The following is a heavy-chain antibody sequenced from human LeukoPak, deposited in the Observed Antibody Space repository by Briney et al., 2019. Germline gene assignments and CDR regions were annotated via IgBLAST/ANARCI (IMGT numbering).Heavy chain of an antibody. J-gene: IGHJ6*02. CDR2: MNPNSGNT. CDR3: ARVYYDSSGYYVGYYYYGMDV. V-gene: IGHV1-8*01. Sequence: ASVKVSCKASGYTFTSYDINWVRQATGQGLEWMGWMNPNSGNTGYAQKSQGRVTMTRNTSISTAYMELSSLRSEDTAVYYCARVYYDSSGYYVGYYYYGMDVWGQGTTVTVSS. CDR1: GYTFTSYD. D-gene: IGHD3-22*01.